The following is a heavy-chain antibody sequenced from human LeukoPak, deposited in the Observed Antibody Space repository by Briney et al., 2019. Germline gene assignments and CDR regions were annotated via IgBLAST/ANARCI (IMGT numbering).Heavy chain of an antibody. CDR3: ASRYSGYDYTWFDP. CDR1: GGPVSSGSYY. Sequence: SETLPLTCTVSGGPVSSGSYYWSWIRQPPGKGLEWIGYIYYSGSTNYNPSLKSRVTISVDTSKNQFSLKLSSVTAADTAVYYCASRYSGYDYTWFDPWGQGTLVTVSS. J-gene: IGHJ5*02. CDR2: IYYSGST. D-gene: IGHD5-12*01. V-gene: IGHV4-61*01.